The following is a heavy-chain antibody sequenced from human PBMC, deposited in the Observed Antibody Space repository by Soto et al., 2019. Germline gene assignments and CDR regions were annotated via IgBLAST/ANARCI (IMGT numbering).Heavy chain of an antibody. V-gene: IGHV1-69*01. CDR3: ARGYDSWSNPYSFEY. CDR2: ITPTLNIA. D-gene: IGHD5-12*01. CDR1: GGTFSSYT. J-gene: IGHJ4*02. Sequence: QLQLVQSGAEVREPGSSVKVSCKASGGTFSSYTVIWVRQAPGQGLEWMGGITPTLNIAKYAEKFQGRVTITADESTSTVNMHLSSLRSEDTAVYFCARGYDSWSNPYSFEYLGQGTLVAFSS.